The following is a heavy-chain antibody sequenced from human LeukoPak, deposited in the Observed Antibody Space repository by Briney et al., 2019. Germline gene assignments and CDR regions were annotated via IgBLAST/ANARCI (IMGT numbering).Heavy chain of an antibody. D-gene: IGHD3-9*01. V-gene: IGHV3-48*03. CDR3: ARADILTGWRAFDI. CDR2: ISSSGSTI. CDR1: GFTFSSYE. Sequence: GGSLRLSCAASGFTFSSYEMNWVRQAPGKGLEGVSYISSSGSTIYYADSVKGRFTISRDNAKNSLYLQMNSLRAEDTAVYYCARADILTGWRAFDIWGQGTMVTVSS. J-gene: IGHJ3*02.